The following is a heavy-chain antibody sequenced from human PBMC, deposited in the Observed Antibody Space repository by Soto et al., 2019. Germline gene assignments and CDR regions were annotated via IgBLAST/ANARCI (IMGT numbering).Heavy chain of an antibody. CDR2: IWYDGNTK. CDR1: GFTFNSYG. V-gene: IGHV3-33*01. CDR3: ARPLVAPVAGPYYYGMDV. J-gene: IGHJ6*02. Sequence: XGSLRLSCSASGFTFNSYGFNWVRQAPGKGLEWVAVIWYDGNTKYYADSVKGRFTISRDNLKNTLYLQMNSLTAEDTAVYYCARPLVAPVAGPYYYGMDVWGQGTTVTVSS. D-gene: IGHD6-19*01.